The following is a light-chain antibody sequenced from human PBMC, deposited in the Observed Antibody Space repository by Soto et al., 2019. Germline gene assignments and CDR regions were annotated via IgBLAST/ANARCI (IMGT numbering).Light chain of an antibody. CDR1: QSVSSSY. J-gene: IGKJ1*01. CDR3: QQYGSSPRT. V-gene: IGKV3-20*01. Sequence: EIVLTQSPGTLSLSPGDTATLSCRASQSVSSSYLAWYQQKPGQAPGLLIYVASIRATGIPDRFSGSGSGTDYTLTINRLEPEDFAVYYCQQYGSSPRTFGQGTKVENK. CDR2: VAS.